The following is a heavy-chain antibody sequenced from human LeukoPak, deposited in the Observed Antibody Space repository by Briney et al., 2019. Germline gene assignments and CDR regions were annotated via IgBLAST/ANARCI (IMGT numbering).Heavy chain of an antibody. Sequence: ASVKVSCKASRYTFTDYYLHWVRQAPGQGLEWMGWINPNSGGTNYAQKFQGRVTMTRDTSISTAYMELSRLRSDDTAVYYCARGTSGSYYCLDYWGQGTLVTVSS. CDR2: INPNSGGT. CDR1: RYTFTDYY. J-gene: IGHJ4*02. D-gene: IGHD1-26*01. V-gene: IGHV1-2*02. CDR3: ARGTSGSYYCLDY.